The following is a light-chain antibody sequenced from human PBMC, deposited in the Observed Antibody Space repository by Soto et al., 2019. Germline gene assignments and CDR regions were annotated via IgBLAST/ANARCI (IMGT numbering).Light chain of an antibody. CDR2: DVS. J-gene: IGLJ1*01. CDR1: SSDVGGYNY. V-gene: IGLV2-14*01. Sequence: QSVLTQPASVSGSPGQSITISCTGTSSDVGGYNYVSWYQQHPGKAPKLMIYDVSNRPSGASNRFSGSKSGNTASLTISGLQAEDEADYYCSSYTSSSTLVFGTGTKVTVL. CDR3: SSYTSSSTLV.